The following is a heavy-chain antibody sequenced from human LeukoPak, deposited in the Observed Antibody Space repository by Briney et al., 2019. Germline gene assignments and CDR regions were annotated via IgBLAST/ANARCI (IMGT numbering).Heavy chain of an antibody. CDR3: ARDSSAPHYYYGMDV. J-gene: IGHJ6*02. V-gene: IGHV4-34*01. D-gene: IGHD1-26*01. Sequence: SETLSLTCAVYGGSFSGYYWSWIRQPPGKGLEWIGEINHSGSTNYNPSLKSRVTISVDTSKNQFSLKLSSVTAADTAVYYCARDSSAPHYYYGMDVWGQGTTVTVSS. CDR1: GGSFSGYY. CDR2: INHSGST.